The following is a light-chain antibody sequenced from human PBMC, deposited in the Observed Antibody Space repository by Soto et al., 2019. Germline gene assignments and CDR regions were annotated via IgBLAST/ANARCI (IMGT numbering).Light chain of an antibody. CDR3: SSYTSSSLYV. V-gene: IGLV2-14*01. CDR2: DVS. Sequence: QSALTQPASVSGSPGQSITLSCTGTNNDVGGYESVSWYQQHPGRAPRLIIYDVSNRPSGVSGRFSGSKFGNTASLTISGLQAEDEDDYCCSSYTSSSLYVFGTGTKLTVL. J-gene: IGLJ1*01. CDR1: NNDVGGYES.